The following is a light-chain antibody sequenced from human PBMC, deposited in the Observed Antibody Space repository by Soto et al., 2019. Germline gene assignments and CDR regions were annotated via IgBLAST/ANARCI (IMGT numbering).Light chain of an antibody. J-gene: IGLJ2*01. CDR2: EVS. Sequence: QSALTQPASVSGSPGQSITISCTGTSSDVGGYNYVSWYQQHPGKAPKLMIYEVSNRPSGVSNRFSGSKSGNTGSLTISGLQAEDGADYYFSSYTSSSAPGVFGGGTKLAVL. CDR3: SSYTSSSAPGV. CDR1: SSDVGGYNY. V-gene: IGLV2-14*01.